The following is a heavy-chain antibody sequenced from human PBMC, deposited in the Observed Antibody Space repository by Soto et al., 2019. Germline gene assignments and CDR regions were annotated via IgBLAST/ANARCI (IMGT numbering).Heavy chain of an antibody. V-gene: IGHV1-18*01. CDR3: ATRSPAFDY. CDR1: GYTFTSYG. J-gene: IGHJ4*02. CDR2: ISTYKGNT. Sequence: QVQLVQSGPEVKKPGASVKVSCKTSGYTFTSYGISWVRQAPGQGLEWMGWISTYKGNTNYAQKFQGRVTMTTDTSTSTGYMELRSLRSDDTAVYYCATRSPAFDYWGQATLVTVSS.